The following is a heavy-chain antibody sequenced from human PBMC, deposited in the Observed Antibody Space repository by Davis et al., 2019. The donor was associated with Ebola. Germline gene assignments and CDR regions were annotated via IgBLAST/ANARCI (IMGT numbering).Heavy chain of an antibody. CDR2: IRSKANSYAT. Sequence: GGSLRLSCAASGFTFSGSAMHWVRQASGKGLEWVGRIRSKANSYATAHAASVKGRFTISRDDSKNTAYLQMNSLKIEDTAVYYCTSAYGDYDYWGQGTLVTVSS. CDR1: GFTFSGSA. J-gene: IGHJ4*02. CDR3: TSAYGDYDY. D-gene: IGHD4-17*01. V-gene: IGHV3-73*01.